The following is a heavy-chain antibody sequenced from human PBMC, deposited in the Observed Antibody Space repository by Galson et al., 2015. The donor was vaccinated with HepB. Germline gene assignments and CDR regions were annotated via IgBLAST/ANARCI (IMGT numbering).Heavy chain of an antibody. D-gene: IGHD3-22*01. J-gene: IGHJ5*02. Sequence: QSGAEVKTPGASVKVSCKASGYTFTNYGVSWVRQAPGQGLEWVGWISTSSGDTMYAQMLQGRVTMTTDTSTSTAYMELRSLRSDDTAVYYCARDLYYYDKDTGAYFYRNWFDPWGQGTLVTVSS. CDR1: GYTFTNYG. CDR3: ARDLYYYDKDTGAYFYRNWFDP. V-gene: IGHV1-18*01. CDR2: ISTSSGDT.